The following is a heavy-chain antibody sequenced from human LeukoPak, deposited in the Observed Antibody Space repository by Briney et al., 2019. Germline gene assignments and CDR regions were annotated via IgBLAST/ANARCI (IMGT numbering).Heavy chain of an antibody. CDR1: GASTRSNNYY. CDR3: ARVASSSAGGVDY. CDR2: IYYLGTT. V-gene: IGHV4-39*01. D-gene: IGHD6-6*01. J-gene: IGHJ4*02. Sequence: SETLSLTCTVSGASTRSNNYYWAWIRQPPGKGLEWIGSIYYLGTTYDNPSPKSRVTISIDTSKNQFSLKLRSVTASDTAVYYCARVASSSAGGVDYWGQGTLVAVSS.